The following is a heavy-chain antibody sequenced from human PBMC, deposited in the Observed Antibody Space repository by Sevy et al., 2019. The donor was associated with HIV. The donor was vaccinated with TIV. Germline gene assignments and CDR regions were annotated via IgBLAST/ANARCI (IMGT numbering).Heavy chain of an antibody. CDR2: ISYDGSNT. D-gene: IGHD3-22*01. V-gene: IGHV3-30-3*01. CDR3: ARDGGYDSRGYDLSNY. J-gene: IGHJ4*02. Sequence: GGSLRLSCAASGFTFSTYAMHWVRQAPGKGLEWVAVISYDGSNTYYADSVKGRFTISRESSKNTLYLQMNSLRAEDTAVYFCARDGGYDSRGYDLSNYWGQGTLVTVSS. CDR1: GFTFSTYA.